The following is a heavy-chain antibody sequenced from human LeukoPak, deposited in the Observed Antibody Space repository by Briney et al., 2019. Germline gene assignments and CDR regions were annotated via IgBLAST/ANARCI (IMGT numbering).Heavy chain of an antibody. V-gene: IGHV4-39*01. D-gene: IGHD1-26*01. CDR2: IYYSGSP. CDR1: GGSISSSSYY. J-gene: IGHJ4*02. Sequence: KPSETLSLTCTVSGGSISSSSYYWGWIRQPPGKGLEWIGSIYYSGSPSYNPSLKSRVTISVDASRNQFSLKLSSVTAADTAVYYCARQPSYYYFDYWGRGTLATVSS. CDR3: ARQPSYYYFDY.